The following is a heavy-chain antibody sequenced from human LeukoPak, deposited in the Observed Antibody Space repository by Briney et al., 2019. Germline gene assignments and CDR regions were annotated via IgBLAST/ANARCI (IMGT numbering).Heavy chain of an antibody. V-gene: IGHV3-7*04. CDR3: ARETEMANLDY. Sequence: QPGGSLRLSCTASGFTFSSYGMNWVRQAPGKRLEWVANIKQDGRETYYVESVKGRFTISRDNAKKSLYLQMNSLIAEDTAVYYCARETEMANLDYWGQGTLVTVSS. CDR2: IKQDGRET. J-gene: IGHJ4*02. D-gene: IGHD5-24*01. CDR1: GFTFSSYG.